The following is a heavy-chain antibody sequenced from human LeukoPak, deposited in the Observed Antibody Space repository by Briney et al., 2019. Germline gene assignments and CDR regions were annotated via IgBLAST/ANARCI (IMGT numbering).Heavy chain of an antibody. D-gene: IGHD5-18*01. CDR3: ARSGGFFYGFKDY. CDR2: INPNSGGT. J-gene: IGHJ4*02. CDR1: GYTFSDYY. Sequence: ASVTVSCKASGYTFSDYYMHWVRQAPGQGLEWMGWINPNSGGTNYAQKFQGRVTMTTDTSTSTAYMELRSLRSDDTAVYYCARSGGFFYGFKDYWGQGTLVTVSS. V-gene: IGHV1-2*02.